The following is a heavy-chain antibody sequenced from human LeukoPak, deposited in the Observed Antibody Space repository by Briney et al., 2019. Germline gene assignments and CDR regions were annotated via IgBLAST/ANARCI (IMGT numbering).Heavy chain of an antibody. Sequence: GGSMRLSCAASGFTFSSYSMNWVRQAPGKGLEWVSSISSSSSYIYYADSVKGRFTISRDNAKNSLYLQMNSLRAEDTAVYYCARDDIVVVPAAASAEYFQHWGQGTLVTVSS. D-gene: IGHD2-2*01. CDR3: ARDDIVVVPAAASAEYFQH. J-gene: IGHJ1*01. CDR1: GFTFSSYS. V-gene: IGHV3-21*01. CDR2: ISSSSSYI.